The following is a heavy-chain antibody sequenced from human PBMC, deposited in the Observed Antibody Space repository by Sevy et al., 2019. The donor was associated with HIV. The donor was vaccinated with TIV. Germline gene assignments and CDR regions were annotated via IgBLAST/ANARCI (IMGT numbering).Heavy chain of an antibody. V-gene: IGHV3-7*01. J-gene: IGHJ4*02. CDR1: GFTFSSYW. D-gene: IGHD2-15*01. CDR3: ARARRPYCSGGSCYYFDY. CDR2: IKQDGSEK. Sequence: GGSLRLSCAASGFTFSSYWMSWVRQAPGKGLEWVANIKQDGSEKYYVDSVKGRFTISRDNAKNSLYLQMNSLRAEYTAVYYCARARRPYCSGGSCYYFDYWGQGTLVTVSS.